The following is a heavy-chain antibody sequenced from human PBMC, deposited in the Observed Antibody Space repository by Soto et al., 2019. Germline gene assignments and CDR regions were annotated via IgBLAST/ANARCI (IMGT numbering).Heavy chain of an antibody. CDR1: GFTFSSYG. CDR3: ARGDGYSSSWLHIPFDY. CDR2: IWYDGSNK. J-gene: IGHJ4*02. D-gene: IGHD6-13*01. V-gene: IGHV3-33*01. Sequence: GGSLRLSCAASGFTFSSYGMHWVRQAPGKGLEWVAVIWYDGSNKYYADSVKGRFTISRDNSKNTLYLQMNSLRAEDTAVYYCARGDGYSSSWLHIPFDYWGQGTLITVSS.